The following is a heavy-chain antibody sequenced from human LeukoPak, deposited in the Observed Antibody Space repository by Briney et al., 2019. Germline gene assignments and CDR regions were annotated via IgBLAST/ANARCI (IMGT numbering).Heavy chain of an antibody. V-gene: IGHV3-33*06. CDR3: AKDLPIAAAGPFDY. CDR1: GFTFSSYG. Sequence: GRSLRLSCAASGFTFSSYGMHWVRQAPGKGLEWVAVIWYDGSNKYYADSVKGRFTISRDNSKNTLYLQMNSLRAEDTAVYYCAKDLPIAAAGPFDYWGQGTLVTVSS. CDR2: IWYDGSNK. D-gene: IGHD6-13*01. J-gene: IGHJ4*02.